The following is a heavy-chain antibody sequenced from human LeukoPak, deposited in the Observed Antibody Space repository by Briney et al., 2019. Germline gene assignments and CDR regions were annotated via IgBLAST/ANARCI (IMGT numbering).Heavy chain of an antibody. CDR3: ASPYCSSTSCSLDASDI. Sequence: GASVKVSCKASGYTFTGYYMHWVRQAPGQGLEWMGWINPNSGGTNYAQKFQGRVTMTRDTSISTAYMELSRLRSDDTAVYYCASPYCSSTSCSLDASDIWGQGTMVTVSS. CDR2: INPNSGGT. CDR1: GYTFTGYY. D-gene: IGHD2-2*01. V-gene: IGHV1-2*02. J-gene: IGHJ3*02.